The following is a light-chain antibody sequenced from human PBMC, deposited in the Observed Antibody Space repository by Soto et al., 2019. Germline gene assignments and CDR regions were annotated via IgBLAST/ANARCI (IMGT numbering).Light chain of an antibody. CDR1: QAISSL. CDR2: TGS. J-gene: IGKJ4*02. CDR3: QLSNSFPLT. Sequence: DIQMTQSPSSVSASVGDRVTITCGASQAISSLLAWYQEKPGKAPKLLTHTGSSLQSGVPSRFSGSGSGTDFTLTISSLEPEDFATYYSQLSNSFPLTCGGGTKVEIK. V-gene: IGKV1-12*01.